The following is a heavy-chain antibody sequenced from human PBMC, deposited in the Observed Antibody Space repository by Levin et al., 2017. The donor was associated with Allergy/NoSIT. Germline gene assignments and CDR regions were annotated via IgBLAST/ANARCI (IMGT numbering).Heavy chain of an antibody. CDR3: ARVAMEKESEYFQH. Sequence: SETLSLTCTVSGGSISSYYWSWIRQPPGKGLEWIGYIYYSGSTNYNPSLKSRVTISVDTSKNQFSLKLSSVTAADTAVYYCARVAMEKESEYFQHWGQGTLVTVSS. V-gene: IGHV4-59*01. CDR2: IYYSGST. CDR1: GGSISSYY. J-gene: IGHJ1*01. D-gene: IGHD5-18*01.